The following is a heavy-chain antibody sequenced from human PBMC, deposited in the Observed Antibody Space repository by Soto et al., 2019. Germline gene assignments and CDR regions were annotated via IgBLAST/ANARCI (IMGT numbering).Heavy chain of an antibody. D-gene: IGHD2-21*02. CDR1: GFTFNTYY. CDR2: INPSNGFT. V-gene: IGHV1-46*02. J-gene: IGHJ6*02. CDR3: ARDWPDTYCGGDCPLGYYYHGMDV. Sequence: QVQLVQSGAELKKPGASVSLSCKASGFTFNTYYINWVRQSPGEGLQWMGIINPSNGFTSYAQKFQDRVNMPADTSTKTVYMELSRLRSEDTAVYFCARDWPDTYCGGDCPLGYYYHGMDVWGQGTAVTVSS.